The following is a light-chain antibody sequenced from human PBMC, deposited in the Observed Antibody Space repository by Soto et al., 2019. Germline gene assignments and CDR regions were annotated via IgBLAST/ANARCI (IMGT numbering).Light chain of an antibody. CDR2: GAA. CDR1: XSVXXS. Sequence: IVMTQSQAXLSVSPGERATXSCRASXSVXXSLAWYQQKPGQAPRRLIYGAATRATGIPARFSGSGSGTEFTLTISSLQSEDFAVYYCQQYHNWPAFGQGTKVEIK. J-gene: IGKJ1*01. CDR3: QQYHNWPA. V-gene: IGKV3-15*01.